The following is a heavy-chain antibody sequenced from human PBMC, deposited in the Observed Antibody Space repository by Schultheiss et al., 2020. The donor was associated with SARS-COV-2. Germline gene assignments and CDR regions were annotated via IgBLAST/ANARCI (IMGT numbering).Heavy chain of an antibody. CDR2: ISAYNGNT. CDR1: GYTFTSYS. CDR3: ARDPYYDFWSGYFHYYYYGMDV. J-gene: IGHJ6*02. V-gene: IGHV1-18*01. Sequence: ASVKVSCKASGYTFTSYSISWVRQAPGQGLEWMGWISAYNGNTNYAQKLQGRVTMTTDTSTSTAYMELRSLRSDDTAVYYCARDPYYDFWSGYFHYYYYGMDVWGQGTTVTVSS. D-gene: IGHD3-3*01.